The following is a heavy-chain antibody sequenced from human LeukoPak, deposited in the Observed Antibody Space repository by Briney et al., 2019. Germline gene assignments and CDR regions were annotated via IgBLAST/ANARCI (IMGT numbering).Heavy chain of an antibody. D-gene: IGHD3-22*01. CDR2: ISASGGST. CDR1: GFTFSTYA. Sequence: GGSLRLSCAASGFTFSTYALTWVRQAPGKGLEWVSTISASGGSTYYADSVKGRFTISRDNSKNTLFLQMNSLRAEDTAVYYCAKDLYDSSGSRYDYWGQGTLVTVSS. J-gene: IGHJ4*02. CDR3: AKDLYDSSGSRYDY. V-gene: IGHV3-23*01.